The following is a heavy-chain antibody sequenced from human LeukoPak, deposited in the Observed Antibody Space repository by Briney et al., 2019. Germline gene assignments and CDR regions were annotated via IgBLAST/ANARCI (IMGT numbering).Heavy chain of an antibody. V-gene: IGHV4-59*01. CDR2: IYYSGST. D-gene: IGHD6-13*01. J-gene: IGHJ3*01. CDR1: GGSISTCY. Sequence: SETLSLTCTVSGGSISTCYWSWIRQPPGKGLEWIGYIYYSGSTNYNPSLKSRVTISVDTSKNQFSLKLSSVTAADTAVYYCARVAEYSSSWGAFDLWGQGTMVTVSS. CDR3: ARVAEYSSSWGAFDL.